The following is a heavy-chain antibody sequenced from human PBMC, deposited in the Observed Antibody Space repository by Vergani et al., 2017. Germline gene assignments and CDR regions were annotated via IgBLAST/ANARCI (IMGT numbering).Heavy chain of an antibody. CDR1: GYTFTDHY. D-gene: IGHD4-17*01. J-gene: IGHJ6*02. V-gene: IGHV1-69-2*01. CDR3: ATPQTVTTGGMEV. CDR2: VDPEDGET. Sequence: EVQLVQSGAEVKKPGATMKISCQVSGYTFTDHYMHWVKQAPGKGLGWMGLVDPEDGETIYAEQFKGRVTIAADTSTDTAHVELSSLRSEDTAVYYCATPQTVTTGGMEVWGQGTTVIVSS.